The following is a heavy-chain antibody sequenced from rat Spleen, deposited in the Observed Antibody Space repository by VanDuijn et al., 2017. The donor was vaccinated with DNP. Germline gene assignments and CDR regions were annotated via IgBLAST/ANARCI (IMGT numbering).Heavy chain of an antibody. D-gene: IGHD1-11*01. J-gene: IGHJ2*01. CDR3: AKGCYGYFDY. CDR1: GFTFSNYD. V-gene: IGHV5-7*01. CDR2: ISYDCSST. Sequence: EVQLVESGGGLVQPGRSMKLSCAASGFTFSNYDMAWVRQAPKKGLEWVATISYDCSSTYYRESVKGRFTISRDNAKSHLYLQMDSLRSEELATYYCAKGCYGYFDYWGQGVMVTVSS.